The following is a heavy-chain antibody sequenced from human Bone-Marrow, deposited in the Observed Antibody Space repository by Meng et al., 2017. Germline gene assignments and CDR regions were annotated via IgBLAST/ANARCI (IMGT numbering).Heavy chain of an antibody. V-gene: IGHV1-46*01. CDR1: GYTFTSYY. CDR2: INPSGGST. Sequence: ASVKVSCKASGYTFTSYYMHWVRQAPGQGLEWMGIINPSGGSTSYAQKFQGRVTMTRDTSTSTVYMELSSLRSEDTDVYYCAREGQGFGELLSGRNYYYGMDVWGQGTMVTVSS. J-gene: IGHJ6*02. CDR3: AREGQGFGELLSGRNYYYGMDV. D-gene: IGHD3-10*01.